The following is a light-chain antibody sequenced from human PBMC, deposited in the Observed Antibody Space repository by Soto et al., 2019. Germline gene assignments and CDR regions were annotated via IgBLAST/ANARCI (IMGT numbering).Light chain of an antibody. CDR1: SSNIGSNT. J-gene: IGLJ1*01. CDR2: NDN. Sequence: QSALTQPPSASGTPGQGVTISCSGSSSNIGSNTVNWYQQFPGTAPKLLIYNDNQRPSGVPDRFSGSKSGTSASLAISGLQSEDEANYYCAAWDESLNGLYVFGSGTKVTVL. V-gene: IGLV1-44*01. CDR3: AAWDESLNGLYV.